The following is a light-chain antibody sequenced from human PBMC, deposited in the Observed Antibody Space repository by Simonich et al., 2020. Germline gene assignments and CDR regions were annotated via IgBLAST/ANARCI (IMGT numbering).Light chain of an antibody. CDR3: SSYTSSSTVV. Sequence: QSALTQPASVSGSPGQSTTISCTGTSSDVGGCNYVSWYQQHPGKAPKLLIYDVRNRPSGVSKRFAGSKSGNTASLTISGLQAEDEADYYCSSYTSSSTVVFGGGTKLTVL. CDR2: DVR. J-gene: IGLJ2*01. V-gene: IGLV2-14*03. CDR1: SSDVGGCNY.